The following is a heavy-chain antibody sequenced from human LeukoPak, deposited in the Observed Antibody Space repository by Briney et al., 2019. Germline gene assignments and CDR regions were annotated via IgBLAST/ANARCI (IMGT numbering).Heavy chain of an antibody. CDR1: GGSISSYY. J-gene: IGHJ4*02. CDR3: AGSTDYGSGSYSPYYFDY. Sequence: PSETLSLTCTVSGGSISSYYWSWIRQPPVKGLEWIGYIYYSGSTNYNPSLKSRVTISVDTSKNQFSLKLSSVTAADTAVYYCAGSTDYGSGSYSPYYFDYWGQGTLVTVSS. CDR2: IYYSGST. D-gene: IGHD3-10*01. V-gene: IGHV4-59*01.